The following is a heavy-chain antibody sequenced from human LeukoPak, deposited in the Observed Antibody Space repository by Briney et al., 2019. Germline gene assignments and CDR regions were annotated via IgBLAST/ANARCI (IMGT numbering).Heavy chain of an antibody. CDR2: IDPSDSYT. Sequence: GESLKTSCEGSGCSFTSYWISWVRQMPGKGLEWMGRIDPSDSYTNYSPSFQGHVTISADKSISTAYLQWSSLKASDTAMYYCARTPKGGYPSDVWGKGTTVTVSS. CDR1: GCSFTSYW. V-gene: IGHV5-10-1*01. D-gene: IGHD5-18*01. CDR3: ARTPKGGYPSDV. J-gene: IGHJ6*04.